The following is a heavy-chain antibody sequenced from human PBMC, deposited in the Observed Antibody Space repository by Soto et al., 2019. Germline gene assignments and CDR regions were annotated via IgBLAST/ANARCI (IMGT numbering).Heavy chain of an antibody. J-gene: IGHJ6*02. V-gene: IGHV4-39*01. D-gene: IGHD6-13*01. Sequence: PSETLSLTCTVSGGSISSSSYYWGWIRQPPGKGLEWIGSIYYSGSTYYNPSLKSRVTISVDTSKNQFSLKLSSVTAADTAVYYCARHGDSSSRYRYYDGMAVWGQGPTVT. CDR2: IYYSGST. CDR1: GGSISSSSYY. CDR3: ARHGDSSSRYRYYDGMAV.